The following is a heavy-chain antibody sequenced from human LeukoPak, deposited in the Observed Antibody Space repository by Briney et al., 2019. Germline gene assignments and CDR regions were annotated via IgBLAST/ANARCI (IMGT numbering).Heavy chain of an antibody. CDR3: AREVPAAYNWIDP. J-gene: IGHJ5*02. D-gene: IGHD2-2*01. CDR2: ISSSSSTI. V-gene: IGHV3-48*04. Sequence: PGGSLRLSCAASGFTLSNAWISWVRQAPGKGLGWVSYISSSSSTIYYADSVKGRFTISRDNAKNSLYLQMNSLRAEDTAVYYCAREVPAAYNWIDPWGQGTLVTVSS. CDR1: GFTLSNAW.